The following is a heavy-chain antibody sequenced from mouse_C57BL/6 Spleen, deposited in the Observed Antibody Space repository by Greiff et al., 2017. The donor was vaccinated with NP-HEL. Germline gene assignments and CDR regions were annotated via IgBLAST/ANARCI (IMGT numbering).Heavy chain of an antibody. CDR2: IRNKANGYTT. CDR3: ARYSTTVGMDY. Sequence: EVQLVEPGGGLVQPGGSLSLSCAASGFTFTDYYMSWVRQPPGKALEWLGFIRNKANGYTTEYSASVKDRFTISRDNSQSILYLLMNALRAEDSATYYCARYSTTVGMDYWGQGTSVTVSS. CDR1: GFTFTDYY. V-gene: IGHV7-3*01. J-gene: IGHJ4*01. D-gene: IGHD1-1*01.